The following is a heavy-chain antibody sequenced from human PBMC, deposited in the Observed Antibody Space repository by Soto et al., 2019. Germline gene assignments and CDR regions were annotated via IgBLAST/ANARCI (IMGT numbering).Heavy chain of an antibody. CDR2: IYYSGST. CDR3: ASSDYVWGSYRPYYFDY. D-gene: IGHD3-16*02. CDR1: GGSSSSSSYC. Sequence: LETLSLTCTVSGGSSSSSSYCWGWIRKPPGKGLEWIGSIYYSGSTYYNPSLKSRVTISVDTSKNQFSLKLSSVTAADTAVYYCASSDYVWGSYRPYYFDYWGQGTLVTVSS. V-gene: IGHV4-39*01. J-gene: IGHJ4*02.